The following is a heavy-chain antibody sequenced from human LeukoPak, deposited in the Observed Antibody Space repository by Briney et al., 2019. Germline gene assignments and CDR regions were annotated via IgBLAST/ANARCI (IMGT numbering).Heavy chain of an antibody. CDR1: GYTFTGYY. V-gene: IGHV1-2*06. CDR2: INPNSGGT. D-gene: IGHD3-22*01. J-gene: IGHJ4*02. Sequence: ASVKVSCKASGYTFTGYYMHWVRQAPGQGLEWMGRINPNSGGTNYAQKFQGRVTMTRDTSISTAYMELRSLRSDDTAVYYCARDRHYYDSSGYFGPDYWGQGTLVTVSS. CDR3: ARDRHYYDSSGYFGPDY.